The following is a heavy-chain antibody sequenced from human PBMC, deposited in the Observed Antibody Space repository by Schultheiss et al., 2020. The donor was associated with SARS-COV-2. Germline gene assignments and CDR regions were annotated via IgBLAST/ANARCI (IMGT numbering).Heavy chain of an antibody. Sequence: GGSLRLSCKGSGYSFTSYWIGWVRQMPGKGLEWMGIIYPGDSDTSYCPSFQGQVTISADKSISTAYLQWSSLKASDTAMYYCAKDMAREGFSSTSPGAFDIWGQGTMVTVSS. J-gene: IGHJ3*02. CDR2: IYPGDSDT. CDR1: GYSFTSYW. D-gene: IGHD2-2*01. CDR3: AKDMAREGFSSTSPGAFDI. V-gene: IGHV5-51*01.